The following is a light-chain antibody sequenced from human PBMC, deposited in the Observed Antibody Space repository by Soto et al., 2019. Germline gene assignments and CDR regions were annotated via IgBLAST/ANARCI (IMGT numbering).Light chain of an antibody. J-gene: IGKJ1*01. V-gene: IGKV3-15*01. Sequence: EIVMPQSPATLSVSPGERATLSCRASQSVSRNLAWYQQKPGQAPRLLIYSAATRATGIPARFIGSGSATEFTITISSLQAEDFAVYYCQQYNNWPPGATVGQGTKVDIK. CDR2: SAA. CDR3: QQYNNWPPGAT. CDR1: QSVSRN.